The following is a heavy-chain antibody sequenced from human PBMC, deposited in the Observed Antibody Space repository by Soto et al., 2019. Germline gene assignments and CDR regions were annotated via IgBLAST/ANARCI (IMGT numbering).Heavy chain of an antibody. Sequence: GGSLRLSCAASGFPFSFYSMNWVRQAPGKGLEWISYITSTSSTIYYADSVKGRFTISRDNAKNSLYLQMNSLRDEDTAVYYCARAVMSSSGYLFDSWGQGTLAPVPS. CDR1: GFPFSFYS. J-gene: IGHJ4*02. D-gene: IGHD3-22*01. V-gene: IGHV3-48*02. CDR3: ARAVMSSSGYLFDS. CDR2: ITSTSSTI.